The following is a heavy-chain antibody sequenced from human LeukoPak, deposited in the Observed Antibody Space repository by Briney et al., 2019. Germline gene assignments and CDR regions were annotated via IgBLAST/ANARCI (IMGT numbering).Heavy chain of an antibody. V-gene: IGHV3-30*03. D-gene: IGHD5-18*01. J-gene: IGHJ3*02. CDR3: ARDPKGGYSYGWGAFDI. CDR2: ISFDGSNK. CDR1: GFTFTYA. Sequence: GGSLRLSCAASGFTFTYAMSWVRQAPGKGLEWVAIISFDGSNKNYADSVKGRFTVSRDNSKNTLYLKMSSLTSEDTAVYYCARDPKGGYSYGWGAFDIWGHGTMVTVSS.